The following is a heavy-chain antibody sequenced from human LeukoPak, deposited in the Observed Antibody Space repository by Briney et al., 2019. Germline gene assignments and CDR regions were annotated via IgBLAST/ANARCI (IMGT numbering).Heavy chain of an antibody. J-gene: IGHJ4*02. CDR2: ISSSSSYI. D-gene: IGHD3-22*01. Sequence: PGGSLRLSCAASGFTFSDYYMSWIRQAPGKGLEWVSYISSSSSYIYYADSVKGRFTISRDNAKNSLYLQMNSLRAEDTAVYYCARDLYDSSGYYNYWGQGTLVTVSS. CDR3: ARDLYDSSGYYNY. CDR1: GFTFSDYY. V-gene: IGHV3-11*06.